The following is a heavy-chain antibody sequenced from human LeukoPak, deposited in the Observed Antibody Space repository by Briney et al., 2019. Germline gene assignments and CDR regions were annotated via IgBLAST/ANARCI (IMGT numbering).Heavy chain of an antibody. CDR3: ASGGIAAAGSKYYYYYYGMDV. V-gene: IGHV3-21*01. CDR1: GFTFSNAW. J-gene: IGHJ6*02. Sequence: AGGSLRLSCAASGFTFSNAWMSWVRQAPGKGLEWVSSISSSSSYIYYADSVKGRFTISRDNAKNSLYLQMNSLRAEDTAVYYCASGGIAAAGSKYYYYYYGMDVWGQGTTVTVSS. D-gene: IGHD6-13*01. CDR2: ISSSSSYI.